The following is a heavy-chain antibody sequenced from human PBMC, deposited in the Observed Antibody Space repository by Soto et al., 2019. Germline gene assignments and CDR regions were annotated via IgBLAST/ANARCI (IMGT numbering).Heavy chain of an antibody. CDR1: GFPFRSYG. Sequence: GGSLRLSCAASGFPFRSYGMHWVRQAPGKGLEWVAVIWYDGSYQYYSDPVKGRFTISRDNSKNTLYLQMNSLRAEDTAVYYCAKETHRYYGAGSHYYGMDVWGQGTTVTVSS. J-gene: IGHJ6*02. D-gene: IGHD3-10*01. CDR3: AKETHRYYGAGSHYYGMDV. CDR2: IWYDGSYQ. V-gene: IGHV3-30*02.